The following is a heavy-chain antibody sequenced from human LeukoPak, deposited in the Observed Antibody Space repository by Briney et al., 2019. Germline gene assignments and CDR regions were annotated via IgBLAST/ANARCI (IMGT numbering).Heavy chain of an antibody. CDR1: GFTFSSYA. CDR2: IRASGSST. D-gene: IGHD2-2*01. J-gene: IGHJ4*02. V-gene: IGHV3-23*01. Sequence: PGGSLRLSCAASGFTFSSYAMTWVRQAPGKGLEWVSSIRASGSSTYYADSVRGRFTISRDNSKNTLYLQMNSLRAEDTAVYFYAKVIAVVPAAHRDYFDYWGQGTLVTVSS. CDR3: AKVIAVVPAAHRDYFDY.